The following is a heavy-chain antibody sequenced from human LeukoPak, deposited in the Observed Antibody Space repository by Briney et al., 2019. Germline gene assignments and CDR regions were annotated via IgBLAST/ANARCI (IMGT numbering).Heavy chain of an antibody. CDR3: TREATGYSWFDP. D-gene: IGHD3-9*01. V-gene: IGHV1-18*01. CDR2: ISAYNGNT. CDR1: GYTFTSYG. Sequence: ASVKVSCKASGYTFTSYGISWVRQAPGQGLEWMGWISAYNGNTNYAQKLQGRVTMTTDTSTSTAYMELRSLRSDDTAVYYCTREATGYSWFDPWGQGTLVTVSS. J-gene: IGHJ5*02.